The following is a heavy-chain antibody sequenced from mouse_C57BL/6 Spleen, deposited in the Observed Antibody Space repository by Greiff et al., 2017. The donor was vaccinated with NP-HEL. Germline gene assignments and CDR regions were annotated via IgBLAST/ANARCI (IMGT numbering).Heavy chain of an antibody. Sequence: VQLQQSGTELVKPGASVKLSCKASGYTFTSYWMHWVKQRPGQGLEWIGNINPSNGGTNYNEKFKSKATLTVDKSSSTSYMQLSSLTSEDSAVYYCARSPLLGYFDVWGTGTTVTGSS. V-gene: IGHV1-53*01. J-gene: IGHJ1*03. CDR1: GYTFTSYW. CDR3: ARSPLLGYFDV. D-gene: IGHD6-1*01. CDR2: INPSNGGT.